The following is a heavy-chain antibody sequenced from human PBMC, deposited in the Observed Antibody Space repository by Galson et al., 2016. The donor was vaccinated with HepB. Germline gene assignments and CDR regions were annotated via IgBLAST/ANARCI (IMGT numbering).Heavy chain of an antibody. CDR2: LYYTGIT. D-gene: IGHD4-17*01. J-gene: IGHJ4*02. V-gene: IGHV4-39*02. Sequence: ETLSLTCTVSGDSISSGSYYWGWIRQTPGKGLEWIGMLYYTGITFYTPSLASRVTISVDTSKTHFSLRLNSVTAADTAVDYCARGGYGDYRRFFVYWGQGTLVTVSS. CDR3: ARGGYGDYRRFFVY. CDR1: GDSISSGSYY.